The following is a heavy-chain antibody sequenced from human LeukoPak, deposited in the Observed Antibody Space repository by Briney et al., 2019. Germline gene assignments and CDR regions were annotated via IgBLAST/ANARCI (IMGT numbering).Heavy chain of an antibody. CDR2: ISYDGSNK. V-gene: IGHV3-30*18. CDR1: GFTFRDYG. D-gene: IGHD2-21*01. CDR3: AKVRDCGGDCLDY. J-gene: IGHJ4*02. Sequence: GGSLRLSCAASGFTFRDYGMHWVRQAPGKGLEWVASISYDGSNKVYADSVKGRFTISRDNSKSTPYLQMNSLRAEDTAVYYCAKVRDCGGDCLDYWGQGTLVTVSS.